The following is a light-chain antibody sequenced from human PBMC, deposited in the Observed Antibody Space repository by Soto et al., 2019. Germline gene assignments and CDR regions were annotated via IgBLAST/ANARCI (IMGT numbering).Light chain of an antibody. J-gene: IGKJ2*01. CDR2: GAS. Sequence: DIQMTQSPSSLSAFVGDRVTITCRASQSISTYLNWYQQKPGKAPKVLIYGASSLQSGVPSRFSGSGSGTDFTLTISSLQPEDFATYYCQQSYSTPYTFGQVTQLEIK. CDR3: QQSYSTPYT. V-gene: IGKV1-39*01. CDR1: QSISTY.